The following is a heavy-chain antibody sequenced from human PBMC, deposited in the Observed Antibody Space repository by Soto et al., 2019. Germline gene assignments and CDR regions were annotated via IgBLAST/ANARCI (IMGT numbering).Heavy chain of an antibody. J-gene: IGHJ6*02. CDR3: AKDWYYYGSGDYGMDV. V-gene: IGHV3-30*18. CDR1: GFTFSSYG. D-gene: IGHD3-10*01. CDR2: ISYYVSNK. Sequence: GGSLRLSCAASGFTFSSYGMHWVRQAPGKGLEWVAVISYYVSNKFYADSVKGRFTISSDNSINTLYLQMNSLRAEDTAVYYCAKDWYYYGSGDYGMDVWGQGTTVTVSS.